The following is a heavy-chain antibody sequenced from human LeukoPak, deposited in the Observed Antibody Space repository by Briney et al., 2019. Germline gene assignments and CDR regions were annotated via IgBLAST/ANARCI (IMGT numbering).Heavy chain of an antibody. J-gene: IGHJ4*02. Sequence: GGSLRLSCAASGFTFSSYAMHWVRQAPGKGLEWVAVISYDGSNKYYADSVKGRFTISRDNSKNTLYLQMNSLRAEDTAVCYCASPYYGSGSFDYWGQGTLVTVSS. D-gene: IGHD3-10*01. V-gene: IGHV3-30-3*01. CDR3: ASPYYGSGSFDY. CDR2: ISYDGSNK. CDR1: GFTFSSYA.